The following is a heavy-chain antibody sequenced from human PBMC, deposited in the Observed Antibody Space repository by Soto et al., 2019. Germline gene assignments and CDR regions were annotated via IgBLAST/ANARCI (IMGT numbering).Heavy chain of an antibody. CDR2: IYPFYSDT. V-gene: IGHV5-51*01. CDR3: ARHSPPNLEIDY. D-gene: IGHD3-3*01. J-gene: IGHJ4*02. CDR1: GYSFTSYW. Sequence: GESLKISCKGSGYSFTSYWISWVRQMPVKGLEFMGIIYPFYSDTRYSPSFQGHVTISSYNSISTSYLQLISLKASYTAMYYCARHSPPNLEIDYWGQGTLVTVSS.